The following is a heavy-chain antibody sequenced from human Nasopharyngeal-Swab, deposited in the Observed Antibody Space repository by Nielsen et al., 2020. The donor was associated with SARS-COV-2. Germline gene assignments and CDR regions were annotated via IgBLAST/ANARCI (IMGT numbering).Heavy chain of an antibody. CDR2: ISKDGSTT. V-gene: IGHV3-43*02. CDR1: GFRFDDYA. CDR3: AKETYNSTYYFFDS. J-gene: IGHJ4*02. Sequence: GESLKISCAASGFRFDDYAMHWVRQTPGKGLEWVSLISKDGSTTYYADSVKGRFTISRDNSKNSLYLQVNSLRTEDTALYYCAKETYNSTYYFFDSWGQGTLVTVSS. D-gene: IGHD4-11*01.